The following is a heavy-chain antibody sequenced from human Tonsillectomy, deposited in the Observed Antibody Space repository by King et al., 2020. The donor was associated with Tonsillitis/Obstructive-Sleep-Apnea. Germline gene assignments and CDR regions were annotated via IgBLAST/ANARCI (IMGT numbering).Heavy chain of an antibody. CDR1: GFTFSSYG. J-gene: IGHJ3*02. V-gene: IGHV3-33*01. CDR2: IWYDGSNK. Sequence: VQLVESGGGVVQPGRSLRLSCAASGFTFSSYGMHWVRHAPGKGLEWVAVIWYDGSNKYYADSVKGRFTISRDNSKNTLYLQMNSLRAEDTAVYYCARDLGYCSSTSCYLVGAFDIWGQGTMVTVSS. D-gene: IGHD2-2*01. CDR3: ARDLGYCSSTSCYLVGAFDI.